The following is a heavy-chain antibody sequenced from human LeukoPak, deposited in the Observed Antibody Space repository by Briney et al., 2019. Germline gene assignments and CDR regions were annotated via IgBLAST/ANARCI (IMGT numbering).Heavy chain of an antibody. CDR1: GFTCSSYW. CDR2: INSDGSST. J-gene: IGHJ4*02. Sequence: GGSLRLSCAASGFTCSSYWMHWVRQAPGKGLVWVSRINSDGSSTSYADSVKGRFTISRDNAKNTLYLQMNSLRAEDTAVYYCARVLAYDSSGYYFDYWGQGTLVTVSS. CDR3: ARVLAYDSSGYYFDY. D-gene: IGHD3-22*01. V-gene: IGHV3-74*01.